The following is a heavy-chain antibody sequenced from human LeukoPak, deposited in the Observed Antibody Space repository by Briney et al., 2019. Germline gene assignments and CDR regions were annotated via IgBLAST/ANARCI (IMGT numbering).Heavy chain of an antibody. CDR3: ARETRYSSSYYYYYYMDV. CDR1: GGSISSGGYY. CDR2: IYYSGST. V-gene: IGHV4-31*02. J-gene: IGHJ6*03. Sequence: SETLSLTWTVSGGSISSGGYYWSWIRQHPGKGLEWIGYIYYSGSTYYNPSLKSRVTILVDTSKNQFSLKLNSVTAADTAVYYCARETRYSSSYYYYYYMDVWGKGTTVTVSS. D-gene: IGHD6-6*01.